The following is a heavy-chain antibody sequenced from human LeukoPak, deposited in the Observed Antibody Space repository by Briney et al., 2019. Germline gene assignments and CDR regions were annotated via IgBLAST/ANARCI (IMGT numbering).Heavy chain of an antibody. D-gene: IGHD1-1*01. J-gene: IGHJ4*02. Sequence: QPGGSLRLSCAASGFTFSSYWMSWVRQAPGKGLEWVSGISRIGGSTHYADSVKGRFTISRDNSKNILYLQMNSLRAEDTALYYCAKDFVGTGNFRGGDYWGQGTLVTVSS. CDR2: ISRIGGST. CDR3: AKDFVGTGNFRGGDY. CDR1: GFTFSSYW. V-gene: IGHV3-23*01.